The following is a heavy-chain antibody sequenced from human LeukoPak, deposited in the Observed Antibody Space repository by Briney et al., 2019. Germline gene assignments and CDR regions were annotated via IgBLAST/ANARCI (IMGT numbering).Heavy chain of an antibody. CDR3: ARATQIRDYSSNY. V-gene: IGHV1-46*01. Sequence: GTSVKVSCKASGYTFTGYYMHWVRQAPGQGLEWMGIINPSGGSTSYAQKFQGRVTMTRDTSTSTVYMELSSLRSEDTAVYYCARATQIRDYSSNYWGQGTLVTVSS. CDR1: GYTFTGYY. CDR2: INPSGGST. D-gene: IGHD4-11*01. J-gene: IGHJ4*02.